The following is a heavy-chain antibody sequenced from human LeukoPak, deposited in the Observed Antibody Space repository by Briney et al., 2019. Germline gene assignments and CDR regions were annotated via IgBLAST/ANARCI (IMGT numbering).Heavy chain of an antibody. D-gene: IGHD3-10*01. CDR2: IYASGST. J-gene: IGHJ5*02. CDR1: GGSISSYY. CDR3: ARLEYYYGSGSGGNWIDP. V-gene: IGHV4-59*01. Sequence: ASETLSLTCTVSGGSISSYYWSWIRQPPGKGLEWIGYIYASGSTNYNPSLKSRVTISVDTSKKQFSLKLSSVTAADTALYYCARLEYYYGSGSGGNWIDPWGQGTLVTVSS.